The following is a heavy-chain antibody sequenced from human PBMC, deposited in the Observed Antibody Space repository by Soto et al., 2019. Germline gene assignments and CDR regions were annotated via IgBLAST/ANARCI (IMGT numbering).Heavy chain of an antibody. J-gene: IGHJ6*03. V-gene: IGHV5-51*01. CDR2: IYPGDSDT. CDR1: GYSFTSYW. CDR3: VRIATLGWYEDIYYYYYMDV. Sequence: PGESLKISCKGSGYSFTSYWIGWVRQMPGKGLEWMGIIYPGDSDTRYSPSFQGQVTISADKSISTAYLQWSSLKASDTAMYYCVRIATLGWYEDIYYYYYMDVWGKGTTVTVSS. D-gene: IGHD6-19*01.